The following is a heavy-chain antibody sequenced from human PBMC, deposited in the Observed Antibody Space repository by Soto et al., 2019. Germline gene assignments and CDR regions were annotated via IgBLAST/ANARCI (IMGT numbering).Heavy chain of an antibody. CDR2: IYYTGST. J-gene: IGHJ5*02. Sequence: SETLSLACTVSGGPVGSGSHYWSWIRQPPGKGLEWIGYIYYTGSTNYDPSLKSRVTISVDTSKNQFSLKLSSVTAADTAVYYCARSPKGRHWFDPWGQGTPVTVSS. V-gene: IGHV4-61*01. CDR3: ARSPKGRHWFDP. CDR1: GGPVGSGSHY.